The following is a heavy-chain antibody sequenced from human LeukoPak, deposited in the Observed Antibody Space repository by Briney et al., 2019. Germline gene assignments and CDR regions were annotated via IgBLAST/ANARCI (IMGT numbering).Heavy chain of an antibody. J-gene: IGHJ6*03. CDR1: GGSISSYY. D-gene: IGHD6-13*01. CDR2: IYYSGST. V-gene: IGHV4-59*01. Sequence: SETLSLTCTVSGGSISSYYWSWIRQPPGKGLEWIGYIYYSGSTNYNPSLKSRVTISVDTSKNQFSLKLSSVTAADTAVYYCARAGGYSSSWYPFYYYYYYMDVWGKGTTVTISS. CDR3: ARAGGYSSSWYPFYYYYYYMDV.